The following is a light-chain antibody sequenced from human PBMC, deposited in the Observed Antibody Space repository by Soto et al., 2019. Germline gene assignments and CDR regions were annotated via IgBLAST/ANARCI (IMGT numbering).Light chain of an antibody. CDR1: SSDVGGYNY. J-gene: IGLJ1*01. CDR2: DVS. CDR3: SSCTSSSTLLYV. Sequence: QSVLTQPASVSGSPGQSITISCTGTSSDVGGYNYVSWYQQHPGKAPKVVIYDVSDRPSGVSNRFSGSKSGNTASLTISGLQAEDEADYYCSSCTSSSTLLYVFGTGTKVTVL. V-gene: IGLV2-14*03.